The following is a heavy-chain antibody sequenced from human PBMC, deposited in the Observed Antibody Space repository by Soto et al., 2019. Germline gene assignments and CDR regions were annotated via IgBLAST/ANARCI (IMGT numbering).Heavy chain of an antibody. CDR1: GGSISSSSYY. J-gene: IGHJ6*02. V-gene: IGHV4-39*01. D-gene: IGHD3-10*01. Sequence: SETLSLTCTVSGGSISSSSYYWGWIRQPPGKGLEWIGSIYYSGSTYYNPSLKSRVTISVDTSKNQLSLKLSSVTAADTAVYYSVRGSGKDYYGMDVWGQGTTVNVSS. CDR2: IYYSGST. CDR3: VRGSGKDYYGMDV.